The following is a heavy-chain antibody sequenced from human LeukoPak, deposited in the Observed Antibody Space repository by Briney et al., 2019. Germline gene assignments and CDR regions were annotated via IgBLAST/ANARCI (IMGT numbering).Heavy chain of an antibody. CDR3: ARSNCGGDCYLGFDY. J-gene: IGHJ4*02. CDR1: GFTFSNYY. CDR2: IPHDVSEK. Sequence: GGSLRLSCAASGFTFSNYYMSWVRQAPGKGLEWVANIPHDVSEKYYVDSVKGRFTISRDNADNSLYLQMSSLRAEDTALYYCARSNCGGDCYLGFDYWGQGTL. D-gene: IGHD2-21*02. V-gene: IGHV3-7*01.